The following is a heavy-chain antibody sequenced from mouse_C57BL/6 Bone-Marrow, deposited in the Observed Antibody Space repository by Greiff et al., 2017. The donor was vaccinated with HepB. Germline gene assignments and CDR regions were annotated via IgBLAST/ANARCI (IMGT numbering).Heavy chain of an antibody. J-gene: IGHJ2*01. CDR1: GYTFTSYW. Sequence: QVQLQQSGAELVKPGASVKLSCKASGYTFTSYWMQWVKQRPGQGLEWIGEIDPSDSYTNYNQKFKGKATMTVDTSTSTAYMQLSSLTSEDSAVYYCARDSSGTVGYWGQGTTLTVSS. D-gene: IGHD3-2*02. CDR3: ARDSSGTVGY. V-gene: IGHV1-50*01. CDR2: IDPSDSYT.